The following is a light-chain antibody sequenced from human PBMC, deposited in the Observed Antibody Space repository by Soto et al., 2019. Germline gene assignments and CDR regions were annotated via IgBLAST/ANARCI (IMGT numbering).Light chain of an antibody. J-gene: IGKJ1*01. CDR2: DAS. V-gene: IGKV3-11*01. Sequence: EIVLTQSPATLSLSPGERATLSCRASQSVTSNLAWYQQKRGQAPRLLIYDASNRATGIPARFSGSGSGTDFTLTISSLEPEDFAVYYCQQCYNWPQWTFGQGTKVDIK. CDR3: QQCYNWPQWT. CDR1: QSVTSN.